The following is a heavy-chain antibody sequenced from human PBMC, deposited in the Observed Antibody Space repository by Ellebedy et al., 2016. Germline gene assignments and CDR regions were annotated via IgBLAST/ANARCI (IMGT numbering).Heavy chain of an antibody. Sequence: GGSLRLSCKGSGYSFTSYWIGWVRQMPGKGLEWMWIIYPGESDTRYSPSFQGQVTISADKSISTAYLQLSSLKASDNAMYYCARSLLFGADDAFDIWGQGTMVTVSS. J-gene: IGHJ3*02. CDR1: GYSFTSYW. CDR2: IYPGESDT. CDR3: ARSLLFGADDAFDI. V-gene: IGHV5-51*01. D-gene: IGHD3-10*01.